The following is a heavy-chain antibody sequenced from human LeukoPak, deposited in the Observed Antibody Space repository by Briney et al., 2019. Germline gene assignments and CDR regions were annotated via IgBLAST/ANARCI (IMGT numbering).Heavy chain of an antibody. D-gene: IGHD2-8*01. Sequence: SETLSLTCTVSGDSISSSSYYWGWIRQPPGKGLEWIGKIYYSGSTDYNPSLKSRVTISVDTSKNQFSLKLSSVTAADTAVYYCARAGGYNTNALDSWGPGTLVTVSS. CDR3: ARAGGYNTNALDS. V-gene: IGHV4-39*07. CDR2: IYYSGST. J-gene: IGHJ4*02. CDR1: GDSISSSSYY.